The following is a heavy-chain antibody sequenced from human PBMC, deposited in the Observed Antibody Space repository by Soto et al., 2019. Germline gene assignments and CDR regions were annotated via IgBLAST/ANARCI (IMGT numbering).Heavy chain of an antibody. J-gene: IGHJ4*02. V-gene: IGHV3-30*18. CDR2: ISHDGTNK. CDR3: AKDEYYYSRSGYSIFDS. CDR1: GFTFSSYG. D-gene: IGHD3-22*01. Sequence: GGSLRLSCAASGFTFSSYGMHWVRQAPGKGLEWVAAISHDGTNKNYGDSVKGRFTISRDNSKKTLYLQMNSLRPEDTALYYCAKDEYYYSRSGYSIFDSWGQGTLVTVSS.